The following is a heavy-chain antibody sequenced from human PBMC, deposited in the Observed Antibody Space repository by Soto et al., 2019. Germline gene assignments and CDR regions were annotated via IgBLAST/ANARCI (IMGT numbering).Heavy chain of an antibody. Sequence: QVQLQESGPGLVKPSETLSLTCTVSGGSIRGYYWSWIRQPPGKGLEWIGYVYSSGSTSYNPSLKSRVTISVDTSKNQFSLKLTSVTAADTAVYYCARPILTSYRYTCAYWGQGTLVAVSS. D-gene: IGHD3-9*01. CDR1: GGSIRGYY. CDR3: ARPILTSYRYTCAY. J-gene: IGHJ4*02. CDR2: VYSSGST. V-gene: IGHV4-59*08.